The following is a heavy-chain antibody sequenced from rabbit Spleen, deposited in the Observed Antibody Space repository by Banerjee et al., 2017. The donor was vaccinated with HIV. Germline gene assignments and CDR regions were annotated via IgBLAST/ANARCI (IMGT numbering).Heavy chain of an antibody. D-gene: IGHD4-1*01. CDR1: GFTLSSYY. V-gene: IGHV1S7*01. Sequence: QSLEESGGGLVQPGGSLKLSCTASGFTLSSYYMNWVRQAPGKGLEWIGYIDPVFGITYYANWVNGRFSISRENAQNTVFLQMTSLTAADTATYFCARDLDDVIGWNFGWWGPGTLVTVS. J-gene: IGHJ4*01. CDR2: IDPVFGIT. CDR3: ARDLDDVIGWNFGW.